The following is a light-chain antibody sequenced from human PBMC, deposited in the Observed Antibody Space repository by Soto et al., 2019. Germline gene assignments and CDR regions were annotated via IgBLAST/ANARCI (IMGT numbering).Light chain of an antibody. V-gene: IGLV3-9*01. CDR3: QVWDSSTSSVI. CDR2: RDN. Sequence: SSELTQPLSVSVALGQTARITCGGNNIGSKIVHWYQQKPGQAPALVIYRDNNRPPGIPERFSGSSSGNTATLTISRAQAGDEADYYCQVWDSSTSSVIFGAGTKLTVL. J-gene: IGLJ2*01. CDR1: NIGSKI.